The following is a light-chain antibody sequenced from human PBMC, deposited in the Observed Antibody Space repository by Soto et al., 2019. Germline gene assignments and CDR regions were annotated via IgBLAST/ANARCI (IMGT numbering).Light chain of an antibody. CDR1: QSVSSY. CDR2: DAS. CDR3: QQRSSWPRYT. V-gene: IGKV3-11*01. J-gene: IGKJ2*01. Sequence: EIVLTQSPATLSLSPGERATLSCRASQSVSSYLAWYQQKPDQAPRLLIYDASDRATGIPARFSGSGSGTDFTLTISSLEPEDFAVYYCQQRSSWPRYTFGQGSKLEIK.